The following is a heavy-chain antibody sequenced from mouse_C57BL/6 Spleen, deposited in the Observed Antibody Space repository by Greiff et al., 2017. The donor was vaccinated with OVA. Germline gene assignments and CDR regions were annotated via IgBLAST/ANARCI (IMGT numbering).Heavy chain of an antibody. CDR3: ARNGPTVVAGGYYFDY. V-gene: IGHV1-82*01. Sequence: QVQLQQSGPELVKPGASVKISCKASGYAFSSSWMNWVKQRPGKGLEWIGRIYPGDGDTTYNGKFKGKATLTADKSSSTAYMQLSSLTSEDSAVYFCARNGPTVVAGGYYFDYWGQGTTLTVSS. CDR1: GYAFSSSW. D-gene: IGHD1-1*01. J-gene: IGHJ2*01. CDR2: IYPGDGDT.